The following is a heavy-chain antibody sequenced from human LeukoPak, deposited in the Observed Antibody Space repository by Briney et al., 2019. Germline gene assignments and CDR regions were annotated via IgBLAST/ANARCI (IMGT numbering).Heavy chain of an antibody. Sequence: ASVKVSCKASGYTFTSYDINWVRQATGQGLEWMGWMNPNSGNTGYAQKFQGRVTMTRNTSISTAYMELSSLRSEDTAVYYCARGRNTMVRGVIIRAYYYYYMDVWGKGTTVTISS. J-gene: IGHJ6*03. D-gene: IGHD3-10*01. CDR3: ARGRNTMVRGVIIRAYYYYYMDV. V-gene: IGHV1-8*01. CDR2: MNPNSGNT. CDR1: GYTFTSYD.